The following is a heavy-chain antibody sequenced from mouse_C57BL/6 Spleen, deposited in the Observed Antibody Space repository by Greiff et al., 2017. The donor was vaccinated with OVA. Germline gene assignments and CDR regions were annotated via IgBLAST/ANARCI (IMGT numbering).Heavy chain of an antibody. CDR2: IYPGDGDT. Sequence: QVQLQQSGPELVKPGASVKISCKASGYAFSSSWMNWVKQRPGKGLEWIGRIYPGDGDTNYNGKFKGKATLTADKSSSTAYMQLSSLTSEVDAVYFCARELVPFAYWGQGTLVTVSA. CDR3: ARELVPFAY. CDR1: GYAFSSSW. V-gene: IGHV1-82*01. D-gene: IGHD4-1*01. J-gene: IGHJ3*01.